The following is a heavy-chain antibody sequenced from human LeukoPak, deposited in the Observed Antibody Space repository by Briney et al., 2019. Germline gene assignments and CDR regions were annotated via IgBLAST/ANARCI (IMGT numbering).Heavy chain of an antibody. D-gene: IGHD2-2*01. Sequence: SETLSLTCTVSGGSISSGSYYWSWIRQPAGKGLEWIGRIYTSGSTNYNPSLKSRVTISVDTSKNQFSLKLSSVTAADTAVYYCASGLVVVVPAAIFFDYWGQGTLVTVSS. CDR2: IYTSGST. CDR1: GGSISSGSYY. V-gene: IGHV4-61*02. J-gene: IGHJ4*02. CDR3: ASGLVVVVPAAIFFDY.